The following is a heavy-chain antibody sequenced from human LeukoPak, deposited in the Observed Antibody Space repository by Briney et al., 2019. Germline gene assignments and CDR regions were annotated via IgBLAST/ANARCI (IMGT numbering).Heavy chain of an antibody. CDR1: GFTVSSNY. D-gene: IGHD2-2*01. CDR2: IYSGGST. CDR3: ARAAGYQLPNFGYYFDY. Sequence: GGSLRLSCAASGFTVSSNYMSWVRQAPGKGLEWVSVIYSGGSTYYADSAKGRFTISRDNSKNTLYLQMNSLRAEDTAVYYCARAAGYQLPNFGYYFDYWGQGTLVTVSS. J-gene: IGHJ4*02. V-gene: IGHV3-53*01.